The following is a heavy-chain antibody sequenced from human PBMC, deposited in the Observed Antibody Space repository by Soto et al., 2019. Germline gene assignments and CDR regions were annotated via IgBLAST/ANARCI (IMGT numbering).Heavy chain of an antibody. V-gene: IGHV3-74*01. D-gene: IGHD2-21*02. CDR1: GFTFSSYW. CDR3: ARGDVVVSARPNFDY. J-gene: IGHJ4*02. Sequence: GGSLRLSCAASGFTFSSYWMHWVRQAPGKGLVWVSRINSDGSSTSYADSVKGRFTISRDNAKNTLYLQMNSLRGEDTAVYYCARGDVVVSARPNFDYWGQGNLVTVSS. CDR2: INSDGSST.